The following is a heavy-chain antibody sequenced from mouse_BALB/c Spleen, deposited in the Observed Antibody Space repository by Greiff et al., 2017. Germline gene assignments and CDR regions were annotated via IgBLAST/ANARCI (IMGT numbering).Heavy chain of an antibody. J-gene: IGHJ3*01. CDR1: GFTFSDYG. Sequence: EVKLVESGGGLVQPGGSRKLSCAASGFTFSDYGMAWVRQAPGKGPEWVAFISNLAYSIYYADTVTGRFTISRENAKNTLYLEMSSLRSEDTAMYYCARGFTTATWFAYWGQGTLVTVSA. D-gene: IGHD1-2*01. CDR3: ARGFTTATWFAY. V-gene: IGHV5-15*02. CDR2: ISNLAYSI.